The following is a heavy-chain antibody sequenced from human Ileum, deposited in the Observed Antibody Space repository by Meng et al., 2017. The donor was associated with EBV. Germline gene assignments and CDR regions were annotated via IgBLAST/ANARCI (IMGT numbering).Heavy chain of an antibody. V-gene: IGHV4-30-4*01. CDR3: ARVNGDCFSTICYKGWFDP. D-gene: IGHD2-2*02. CDR1: GGSVSSGNNY. J-gene: IGHJ5*02. CDR2: IYYSGRT. Sequence: HGQLAESGPGLVQPSQTLSLTCTVSGGSVSSGNNYWIWIRQPPGKGLEWIGYIYYSGRTYYNPSLESRVTMSVDTSKNQFSLNLNSVTAADTAVYYCARVNGDCFSTICYKGWFDPWGQGTLVTVSS.